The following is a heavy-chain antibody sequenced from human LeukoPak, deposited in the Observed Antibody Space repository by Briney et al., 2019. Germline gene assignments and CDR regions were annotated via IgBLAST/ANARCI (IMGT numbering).Heavy chain of an antibody. Sequence: SETLSLTCTVSGGSLSRSGYYWGWIRQPPGKGLEWIGNFYYGGSTYYSPSLKSRVTISVDTSKNQFSLNLNSVTAADTAVYFCARSVAYTSGWYIDYWGRGTLVTVSS. CDR2: FYYGGST. CDR1: GGSLSRSGYY. V-gene: IGHV4-39*01. CDR3: ARSVAYTSGWYIDY. D-gene: IGHD6-19*01. J-gene: IGHJ4*02.